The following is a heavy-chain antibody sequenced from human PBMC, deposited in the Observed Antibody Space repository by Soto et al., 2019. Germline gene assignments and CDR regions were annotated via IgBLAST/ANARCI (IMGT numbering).Heavy chain of an antibody. CDR3: VRADYDFWSGYSLTLDY. J-gene: IGHJ4*02. V-gene: IGHV4-4*07. CDR1: GGSISSYY. Sequence: PSETLSLTCTVSGGSISSYYWSWIRQPAGKGLEWIGRIYTSGSTNYNPSLKSRVTMSVDTSKNQFSLKLSSVTAADTAVYYCVRADYDFWSGYSLTLDYWGQGTLVTVSS. D-gene: IGHD3-3*01. CDR2: IYTSGST.